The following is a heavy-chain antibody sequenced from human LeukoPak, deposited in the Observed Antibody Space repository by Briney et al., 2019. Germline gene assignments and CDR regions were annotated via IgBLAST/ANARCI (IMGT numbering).Heavy chain of an antibody. V-gene: IGHV4-34*01. CDR2: INHSGST. J-gene: IGHJ3*01. CDR3: ARPYLEETG. D-gene: IGHD2-2*01. Sequence: SETLSLTCAVYGGPFSGYYWSWIRQPPGKGLEWIGEINHSGSTNYNPSLKSRVTISVDTSKNQFSLKLSSVTAADTAVYYCARPYLEETGWGQGTMVTVSS. CDR1: GGPFSGYY.